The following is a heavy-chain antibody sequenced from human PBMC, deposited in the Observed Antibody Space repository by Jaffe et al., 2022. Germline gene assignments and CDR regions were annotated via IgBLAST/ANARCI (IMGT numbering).Heavy chain of an antibody. D-gene: IGHD5-12*01. Sequence: QLQLQESGPGLVKPSETLSLTCTVSGGSISSSSYYWGWIRQPPGKGLEWIGSIYYSGSTYYNPSLKSRVTISVDTSKNQFSLKLSSVTAADTAVYYCARLGYDFSFWGFFDYWGQGTLVTVSS. CDR1: GGSISSSSYY. V-gene: IGHV4-39*01. J-gene: IGHJ4*02. CDR2: IYYSGST. CDR3: ARLGYDFSFWGFFDY.